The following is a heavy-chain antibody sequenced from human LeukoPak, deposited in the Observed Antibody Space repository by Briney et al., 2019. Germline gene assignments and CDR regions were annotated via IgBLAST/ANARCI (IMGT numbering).Heavy chain of an antibody. CDR1: GITLSNYG. Sequence: SGGSLILSCAVSGITLSNYGMSWVRQAPGKGLEWVAGISGSGGGTNYADSVKGRFTISRDNSKNTLYLQMNSLRAEDTAVYFCAKRGVVIRVILVGFHKEAYYFDSWGQGALVTVSS. CDR2: ISGSGGGT. CDR3: AKRGVVIRVILVGFHKEAYYFDS. D-gene: IGHD3-22*01. J-gene: IGHJ4*02. V-gene: IGHV3-23*01.